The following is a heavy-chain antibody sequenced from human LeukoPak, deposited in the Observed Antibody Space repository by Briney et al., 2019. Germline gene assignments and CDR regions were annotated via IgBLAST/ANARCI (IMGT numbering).Heavy chain of an antibody. D-gene: IGHD3-10*01. CDR2: ISYDGSNK. Sequence: GGSLRLSCAASGFTFSSYAMHWVRQAPGKGLEWMAVISYDGSNKYYADSVKGRFTISRDNAKNSLSLQLNTLRAEDTAVYYCARWSHVSGRWFLDNWGRGTLVSVSS. J-gene: IGHJ4*02. V-gene: IGHV3-30-3*01. CDR3: ARWSHVSGRWFLDN. CDR1: GFTFSSYA.